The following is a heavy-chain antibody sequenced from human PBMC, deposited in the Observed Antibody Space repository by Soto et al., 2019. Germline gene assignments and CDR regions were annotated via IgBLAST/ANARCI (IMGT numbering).Heavy chain of an antibody. V-gene: IGHV3-21*01. D-gene: IGHD5-18*01. CDR1: GFTFTNYN. J-gene: IGHJ4*02. CDR2: ISSSSTHI. Sequence: EVHLVESGGVLVKPGGSLRLSCAASGFTFTNYNMNWVRQAPGKGLEWVSSISSSSTHIDYADSEEGRFTISRDNAKHSLYLQMNSLRAEDTAVYYCARDFPAIAFYLDYGGQGTRVTVSS. CDR3: ARDFPAIAFYLDY.